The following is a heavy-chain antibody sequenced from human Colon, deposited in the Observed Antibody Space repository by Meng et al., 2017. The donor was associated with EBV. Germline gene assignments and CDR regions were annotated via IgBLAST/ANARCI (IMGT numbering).Heavy chain of an antibody. CDR3: VSLYGDSSVWYLDL. D-gene: IGHD4-17*01. V-gene: IGHV4-31*03. Sequence: QGQRQESGPGLVKPSQTLSLTCTVSGGSISSGNHYWSWIRQHPGKGLEYIGYIYYSGSTYYNPSLKSRVIISVDTSKNQFSLRLNSVTAADTAVYYCVSLYGDSSVWYLDLWGRGTLVTVSS. J-gene: IGHJ2*01. CDR1: GGSISSGNHY. CDR2: IYYSGST.